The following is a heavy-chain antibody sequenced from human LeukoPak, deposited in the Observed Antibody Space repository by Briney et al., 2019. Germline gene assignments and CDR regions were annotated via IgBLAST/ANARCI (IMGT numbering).Heavy chain of an antibody. V-gene: IGHV3-23*01. CDR3: AKRDWPYYFDY. Sequence: GGSLGLSCEASGFWFSNYGINWVRQAPGKGLEWVSVISGNGDDAFYADSVKGRFRISRDNSKNTVYLQMNSLRADDTAVYYCAKRDWPYYFDYWGQGTLVAVSS. D-gene: IGHD3/OR15-3a*01. CDR2: ISGNGDDA. CDR1: GFWFSNYG. J-gene: IGHJ4*02.